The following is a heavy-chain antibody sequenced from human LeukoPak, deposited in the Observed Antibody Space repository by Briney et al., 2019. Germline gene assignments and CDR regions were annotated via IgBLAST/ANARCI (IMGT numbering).Heavy chain of an antibody. V-gene: IGHV3-48*04. D-gene: IGHD3-10*02. CDR1: GFTFSGYW. Sequence: GGSLRLSCAASGFTFSGYWMSWVRQTPGKGLEWVSYISSSGSTIYYADSVKGRFTISRDNAKNSLYLQMNSLRAEDTAVYYCAELGITMIGGVWGKGTTVTISS. J-gene: IGHJ6*04. CDR3: AELGITMIGGV. CDR2: ISSSGSTI.